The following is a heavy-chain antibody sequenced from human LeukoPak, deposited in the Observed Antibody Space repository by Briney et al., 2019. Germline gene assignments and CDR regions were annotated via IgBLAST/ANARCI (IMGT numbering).Heavy chain of an antibody. CDR2: IYTSGTT. D-gene: IGHD5-12*01. V-gene: IGHV4-4*07. CDR1: GGSISSYS. J-gene: IGHJ3*02. Sequence: SETLSLTCIVSGGSISSYSWTWIRQPAGEGLEWIGRIYTSGTTNYEPSLKSRVTMSVDTSKNQFSLKLSSGTAADTAVYYCAGEAGGGYARAFDIWGQGTMVTVSS. CDR3: AGEAGGGYARAFDI.